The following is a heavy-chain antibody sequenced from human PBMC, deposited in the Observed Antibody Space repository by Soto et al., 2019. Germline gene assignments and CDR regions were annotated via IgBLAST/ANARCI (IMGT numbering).Heavy chain of an antibody. V-gene: IGHV1-69*13. Sequence: SVKVSCKASGGTFSSYAISWVRQAPGQGLEWMGGVIPIFGTANYAQKFQGRVTITADESTSTAYMELSSLRSEDTAVYYCAREEQQLGNWFDPWRQGTLFTVS. CDR3: AREEQQLGNWFDP. CDR1: GGTFSSYA. D-gene: IGHD6-13*01. J-gene: IGHJ5*02. CDR2: VIPIFGTA.